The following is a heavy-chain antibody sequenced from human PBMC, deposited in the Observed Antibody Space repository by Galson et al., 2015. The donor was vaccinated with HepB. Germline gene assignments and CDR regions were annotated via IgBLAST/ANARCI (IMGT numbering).Heavy chain of an antibody. CDR2: ISESGRTT. V-gene: IGHV3-23*01. CDR3: ARIQNTYFYYGMDV. Sequence: SLRLSCAASGFTFITYAMSWVRQAPGKGLEWVSDISESGRTTYYADAVKGRFTNSRDNSEYTLYLQMNSLRVEDTAVYYCARIQNTYFYYGMDVWGQGTTVTVSS. CDR1: GFTFITYA. J-gene: IGHJ6*02. D-gene: IGHD5-18*01.